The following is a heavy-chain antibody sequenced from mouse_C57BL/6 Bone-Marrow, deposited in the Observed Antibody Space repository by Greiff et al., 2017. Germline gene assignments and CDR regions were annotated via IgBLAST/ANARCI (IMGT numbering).Heavy chain of an antibody. J-gene: IGHJ2*01. CDR1: GYTFTSYW. Sequence: QVHVKQPGAELVKPGASVKLSCKASGYTFTSYWMPWVKQRPGQGLEWIGMIHPNSGSTNYNEKFKSKATLTVDKSSSTAYMQLSSLTSEDSAVYYCARGIYYYGSSYFDYWGQGTTLTVSS. CDR3: ARGIYYYGSSYFDY. V-gene: IGHV1-64*01. CDR2: IHPNSGST. D-gene: IGHD1-1*01.